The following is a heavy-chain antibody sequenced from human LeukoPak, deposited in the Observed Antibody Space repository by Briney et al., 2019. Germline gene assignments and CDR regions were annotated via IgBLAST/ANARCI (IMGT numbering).Heavy chain of an antibody. V-gene: IGHV3-74*01. CDR1: GFTFSSYW. CDR3: ARDRRDWEYDY. Sequence: GGSLRLSCAASGFTFSSYWMHWVRQAPGKGLVWVSRINSDGSSTSYADSVKSRFTISRDNAKNTLYLQMNSLRAEDTAVYYCARDRRDWEYDYWGQGTLVTVSS. D-gene: IGHD2-21*02. CDR2: INSDGSST. J-gene: IGHJ4*02.